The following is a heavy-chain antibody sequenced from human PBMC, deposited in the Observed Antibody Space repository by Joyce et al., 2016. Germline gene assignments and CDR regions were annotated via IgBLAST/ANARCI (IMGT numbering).Heavy chain of an antibody. D-gene: IGHD1/OR15-1a*01. V-gene: IGHV3-33*01. J-gene: IGHJ4*02. CDR2: IWYDGSKR. CDR3: ARDRSGTGNDY. Sequence: QVQLVESGGGVVQPGRSLRLSCAASGFTFSNHGMHWVRQAPGKGLEWVAVIWYDGSKRYYADSVKGRFTISRDNSKNTLYLQVSSLRAEDTAVYCCARDRSGTGNDYWGQGTLVTVSP. CDR1: GFTFSNHG.